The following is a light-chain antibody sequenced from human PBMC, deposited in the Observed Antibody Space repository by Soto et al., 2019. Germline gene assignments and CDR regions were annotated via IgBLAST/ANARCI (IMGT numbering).Light chain of an antibody. J-gene: IGKJ1*01. CDR2: GAS. Sequence: EIVLTQSPGTLSLSPGERATLSCRASQSVSSNYLAWYQQKPGQPPRLLIYGASTRATDIPDRFSGSGSGTDFTLTISRLEPEDFAVYYCQQYGSSPWTFGQGTKVEV. CDR1: QSVSSNY. CDR3: QQYGSSPWT. V-gene: IGKV3-20*01.